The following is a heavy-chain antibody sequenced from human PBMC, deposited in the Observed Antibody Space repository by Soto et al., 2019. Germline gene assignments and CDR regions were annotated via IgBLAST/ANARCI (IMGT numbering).Heavy chain of an antibody. Sequence: EVQLLESGGGLVQPGGSLRLSCAASGLTFSSYAMWWVRQAPGKGLECVSAISGGGETTYYADSVKGRFTISRDNSKNTLYLQMTSLRAEDTAVYYCAFNSGSGSYYFDYWGQGTLVTVSS. J-gene: IGHJ4*02. CDR3: AFNSGSGSYYFDY. CDR1: GLTFSSYA. CDR2: ISGGGETT. D-gene: IGHD3-10*01. V-gene: IGHV3-23*01.